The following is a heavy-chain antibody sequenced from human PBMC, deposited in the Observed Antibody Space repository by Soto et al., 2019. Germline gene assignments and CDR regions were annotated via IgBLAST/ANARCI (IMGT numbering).Heavy chain of an antibody. J-gene: IGHJ3*01. CDR2: IKADGTEE. V-gene: IGHV3-7*04. CDR1: GFSISNHW. D-gene: IGHD1-26*01. Sequence: EVQLVESGGDLVQPGGSLRLSCAASGFSISNHWMTWVRQAPGKGPEWVANIKADGTEEKYVESVKGRVTISRDNAKNSLYLQMNSLRAEDTAMYYCARGWDFGVWGQGIMVVVSS. CDR3: ARGWDFGV.